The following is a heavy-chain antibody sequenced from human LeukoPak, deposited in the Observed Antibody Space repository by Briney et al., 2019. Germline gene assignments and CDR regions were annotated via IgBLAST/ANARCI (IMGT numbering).Heavy chain of an antibody. V-gene: IGHV3-74*03. CDR2: INSDGSST. J-gene: IGHJ4*02. CDR3: ARDRDYAVDS. D-gene: IGHD3-16*01. CDR1: GFTFSSYL. Sequence: GGSLRLTCVASGFTFSSYLMYWVRQAPGKGLVWVSHINSDGSSTTYADSVKGRFTISRDNAKNTLYLQMNSLRAEDTAVYYCARDRDYAVDSWAQETLVTVSS.